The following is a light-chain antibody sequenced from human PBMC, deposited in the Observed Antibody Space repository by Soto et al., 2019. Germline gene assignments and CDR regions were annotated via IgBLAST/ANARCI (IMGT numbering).Light chain of an antibody. CDR1: QSISSY. CDR3: QQSYSTLWT. J-gene: IGKJ1*01. V-gene: IGKV1-39*01. Sequence: DIQMTQSPSSLSASVGDRVTITCRASQSISSYLNWYQQKPGKAPKLLIYAASSLQSGVPSRFSGSGSGTDFTLTISSQQPEDFATYYCQQSYSTLWTFGQGTKVEIQ. CDR2: AAS.